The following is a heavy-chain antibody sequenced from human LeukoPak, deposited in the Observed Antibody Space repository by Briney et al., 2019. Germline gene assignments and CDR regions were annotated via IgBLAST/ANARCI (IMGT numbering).Heavy chain of an antibody. Sequence: LPGGSLRLSCAASGFTFRSYSMNWIRQAPGKGLEWVSYISSSGSTIYYADSVKGRFTISRDNAKNSLYLQMNSLRAEDTAVYYCAELGITMIGGVWGQGTMVTVSS. CDR3: AELGITMIGGV. D-gene: IGHD3-10*02. CDR1: GFTFRSYS. J-gene: IGHJ3*01. V-gene: IGHV3-48*03. CDR2: ISSSGSTI.